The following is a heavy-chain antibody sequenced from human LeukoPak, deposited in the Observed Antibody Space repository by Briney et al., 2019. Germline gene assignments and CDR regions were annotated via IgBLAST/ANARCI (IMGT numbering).Heavy chain of an antibody. CDR2: IYYSGST. J-gene: IGHJ6*03. Sequence: SETLSLTCTVSGGSISSSSFYWGWIRQPPGKGLEWIGSIYYSGSTYYHPSLKSRVTISVDTPKNQLSPKLSSVTAADTAVYYCARASCSGGSCQYYYYYYMDVWGKGTTVTVSS. CDR3: ARASCSGGSCQYYYYYYMDV. V-gene: IGHV4-39*07. CDR1: GGSISSSSFY. D-gene: IGHD2-15*01.